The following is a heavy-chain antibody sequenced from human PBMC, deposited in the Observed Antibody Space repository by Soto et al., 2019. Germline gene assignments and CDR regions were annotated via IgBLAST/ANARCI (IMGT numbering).Heavy chain of an antibody. J-gene: IGHJ4*02. V-gene: IGHV1-69*01. CDR1: GATLSTHG. CDR3: AAGDSSDTGDY. Sequence: QVQLVQSGAEVKKPGSSVKVSCKASGATLSTHGISWVRQAPGQGLEWMGGTIPIIGTTDYAEKFQGRVKITADESTTTSYMELSSLRPDDTAVYYCAAGDSSDTGDYWGQGTLVIVSS. CDR2: TIPIIGTT. D-gene: IGHD5-18*01.